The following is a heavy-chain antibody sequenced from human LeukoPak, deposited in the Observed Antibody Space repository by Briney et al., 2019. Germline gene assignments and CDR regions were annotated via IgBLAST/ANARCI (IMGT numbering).Heavy chain of an antibody. CDR2: IYHSGST. CDR1: GYSISSGYY. V-gene: IGHV4-38-2*02. D-gene: IGHD3-22*01. Sequence: SETLSLTCTVSGYSISSGYYWGWIRQPPWKGLEWIGSIYHSGSTNYNPSLKSRVTISVDTSTNQFSLKLSSVTAADTAVYFCARGGRLLGKFDYWGQGTLVTVSS. CDR3: ARGGRLLGKFDY. J-gene: IGHJ4*02.